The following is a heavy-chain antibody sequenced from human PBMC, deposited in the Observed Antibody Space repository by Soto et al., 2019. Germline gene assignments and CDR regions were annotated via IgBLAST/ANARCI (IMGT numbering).Heavy chain of an antibody. J-gene: IGHJ4*02. V-gene: IGHV4-39*07. CDR3: ARFLIFGSYYDY. Sequence: SSETLSLTCTVSGGSIISSSYYWVWIRQPPGKGLEWIGSIFYSGSTYYNPSLKSRVTISVDRSKNQFSLKLSSVTAADTAVYYCARFLIFGSYYDYWGQGTLVTVSS. CDR1: GGSIISSSYY. CDR2: IFYSGST. D-gene: IGHD2-21*02.